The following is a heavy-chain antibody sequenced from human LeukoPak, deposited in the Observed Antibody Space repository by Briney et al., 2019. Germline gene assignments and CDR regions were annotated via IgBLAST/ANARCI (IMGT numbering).Heavy chain of an antibody. Sequence: SETLSLTCGVSGGSISSTNWWSWVRQAPGQGVEWIGEISLKRRTNYSRYLKNRVTIALGESKHHLYLTLASVTAADTAVYFCSRESGPFSPFGFWGLGTLVTVTS. J-gene: IGHJ4*02. CDR3: SRESGPFSPFGF. CDR1: GGSISSTNW. D-gene: IGHD1-26*01. CDR2: ISLKRRT. V-gene: IGHV4-4*02.